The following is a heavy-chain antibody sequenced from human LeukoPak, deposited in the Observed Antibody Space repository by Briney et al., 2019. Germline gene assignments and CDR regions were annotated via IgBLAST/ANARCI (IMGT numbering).Heavy chain of an antibody. CDR2: FDPEDGET. Sequence: ASVKVSCKVSGYTLTELSMHWVRQAPGKGLEWMGGFDPEDGETIYALKFQGRVTMTEDTSTDTAYMELSSLRSEDTAVYYCATGGGLGTVRYFDYWGQGTLVTVSS. J-gene: IGHJ4*02. D-gene: IGHD4-17*01. V-gene: IGHV1-24*01. CDR1: GYTLTELS. CDR3: ATGGGLGTVRYFDY.